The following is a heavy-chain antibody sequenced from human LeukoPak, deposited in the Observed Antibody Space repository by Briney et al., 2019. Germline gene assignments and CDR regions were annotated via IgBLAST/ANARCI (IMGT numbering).Heavy chain of an antibody. V-gene: IGHV1-2*02. J-gene: IGHJ4*02. CDR1: GYTLTELS. D-gene: IGHD2-15*01. CDR2: INPNSGGT. Sequence: ASVKVSCKVSGYTLTELSMHWVRQAPGQGLEWMGWINPNSGGTNYAQKFQGRVTMTRDTSISTAYMELSRLRSDDTAVYYCARASHPKMVAATYGLDYWGQGTLVTVSS. CDR3: ARASHPKMVAATYGLDY.